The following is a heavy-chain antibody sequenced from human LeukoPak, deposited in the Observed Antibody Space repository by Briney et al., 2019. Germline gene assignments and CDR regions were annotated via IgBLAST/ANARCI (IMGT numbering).Heavy chain of an antibody. CDR2: ISYDGSNK. CDR1: GFTFSSYA. Sequence: GRSLRLSCAASGFTFSSYAMHWVRQAPGKGLEWVAVISYDGSNKYYADSVKGRFTISRDNSKNTLYLQMNSLRAEDTAVYYCARDQSPDCSSTSCYISYYYYYYGMDVWGQGTTVTVSS. CDR3: ARDQSPDCSSTSCYISYYYYYYGMDV. V-gene: IGHV3-30*04. D-gene: IGHD2-2*02. J-gene: IGHJ6*02.